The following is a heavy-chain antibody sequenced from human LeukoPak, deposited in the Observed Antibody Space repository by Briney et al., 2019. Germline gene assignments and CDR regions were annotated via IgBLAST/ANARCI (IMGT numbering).Heavy chain of an antibody. V-gene: IGHV4-39*01. Sequence: GSLRLSCAASGFTFSSYSMNWVRQPPGKGLEWIGSMEYSGTTHYNPSLKSRVTISVDTSKNQFSLKLSSVTAADTAVYYCARRSPAINFDYWGQGTLVTVSS. J-gene: IGHJ4*02. CDR1: GFTFSSYSMN. CDR2: MEYSGTT. CDR3: ARRSPAINFDY. D-gene: IGHD2-2*01.